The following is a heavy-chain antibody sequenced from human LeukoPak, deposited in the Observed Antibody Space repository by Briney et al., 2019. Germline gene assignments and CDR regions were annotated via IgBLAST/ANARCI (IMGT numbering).Heavy chain of an antibody. CDR3: ARGGYYYDSSGYYYGAFDI. Sequence: SETLSLTCAFYGGSFSGYYWSWIRQPPGKGLEWIGEINHSGGTKYNPSLKSRVTISVDTSKNQFSLKLSSVTAADTAVYYCARGGYYYDSSGYYYGAFDIWGQGTMVTVSS. V-gene: IGHV4-34*01. J-gene: IGHJ3*02. D-gene: IGHD3-22*01. CDR1: GGSFSGYY. CDR2: INHSGGT.